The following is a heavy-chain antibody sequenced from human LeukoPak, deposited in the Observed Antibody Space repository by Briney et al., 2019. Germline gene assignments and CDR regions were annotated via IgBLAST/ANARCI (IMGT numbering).Heavy chain of an antibody. Sequence: GGSLRLSCEASTFIFSNYYMDWVRQAPGKGLEWVGRIRNQRNAYTTEYTASVKGRFTISRDDSKDSLFLQMNSLKTEDTAVYFCARSGSGWSEIFDLWGKGTLVTVSS. D-gene: IGHD3-3*01. J-gene: IGHJ4*02. CDR1: TFIFSNYY. V-gene: IGHV3-72*01. CDR2: IRNQRNAYTT. CDR3: ARSGSGWSEIFDL.